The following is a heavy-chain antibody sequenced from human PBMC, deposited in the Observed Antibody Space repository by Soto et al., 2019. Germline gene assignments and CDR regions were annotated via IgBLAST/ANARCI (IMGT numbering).Heavy chain of an antibody. V-gene: IGHV3-48*03. D-gene: IGHD3-10*01. CDR3: TRAAWFPYLSFY. Sequence: GGSLRLSCAASGFTFSRFGLHWVRQAPGKGLEWISYISSSGSTAYYASSVEGRFTISRDNANNSVYLQMDSLRAEDTALYYCTRAAWFPYLSFYWGQGALVTVSS. J-gene: IGHJ4*02. CDR2: ISSSGSTA. CDR1: GFTFSRFG.